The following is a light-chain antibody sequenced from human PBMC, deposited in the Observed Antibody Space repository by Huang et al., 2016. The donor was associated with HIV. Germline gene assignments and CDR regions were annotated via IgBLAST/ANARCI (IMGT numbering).Light chain of an antibody. J-gene: IGKJ3*01. Sequence: EIVLTQSPGTLSLSPGESATLSYRASQSVCGNYLAWYQKRPGQAPRLRIYHSSTRAPGIPGRFSGSGSGTDFTLTISRLEPEDFAVFYCQQYGNSPFTFGPGTKVDI. CDR2: HSS. CDR1: QSVCGNY. V-gene: IGKV3-20*01. CDR3: QQYGNSPFT.